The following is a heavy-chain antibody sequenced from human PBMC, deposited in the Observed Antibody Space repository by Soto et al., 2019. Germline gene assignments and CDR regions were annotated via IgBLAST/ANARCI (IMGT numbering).Heavy chain of an antibody. CDR2: TYSDGTT. V-gene: IGHV3-53*02. J-gene: IGHJ4*02. CDR1: DFTVNNNY. D-gene: IGHD5-12*01. Sequence: EVQLVETGGGLIQPGGSLRLSCAASDFTVNNNYISWVRQAPGKGLEWLSITYSDGTTFYTPSVNGRFIISRDNSKNTLYLQMNGLRVEDTAIYYCARQSRASTRGYFRAPFDYWGQGTLVTVSA. CDR3: ARQSRASTRGYFRAPFDY.